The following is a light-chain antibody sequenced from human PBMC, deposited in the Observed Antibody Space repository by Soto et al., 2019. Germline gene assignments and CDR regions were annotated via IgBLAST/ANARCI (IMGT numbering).Light chain of an antibody. J-gene: IGKJ5*01. CDR3: QQYGSSEII. Sequence: EIVMTQSPATLSVSPGEGATLSCRASQSVSSKLAWYQQKPGQAPRLLIYGASTRATGIPARFSGSVSGTDFTLTITRLEPEDFAVFYCQQYGSSEIIFGQGTRLEI. V-gene: IGKV3-15*01. CDR2: GAS. CDR1: QSVSSK.